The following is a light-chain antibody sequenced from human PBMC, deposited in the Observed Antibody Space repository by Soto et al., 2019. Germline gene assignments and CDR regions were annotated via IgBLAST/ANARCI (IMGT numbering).Light chain of an antibody. Sequence: QSALTQPPSASGSPGQSVTISCTGTSSDVGGYVSWYQQHPGKDPQLMIYEVSKRPSGVPDRFSGSKSGNTASLTVSGLQAEDEADYYCNSYAGSNNLLFGGGTKVTVL. CDR1: SSDVGGY. J-gene: IGLJ2*01. CDR2: EVS. V-gene: IGLV2-8*01. CDR3: NSYAGSNNLL.